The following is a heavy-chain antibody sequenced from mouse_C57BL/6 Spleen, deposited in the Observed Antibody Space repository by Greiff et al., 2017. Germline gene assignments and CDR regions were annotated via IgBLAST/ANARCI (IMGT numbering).Heavy chain of an antibody. V-gene: IGHV1-53*01. Sequence: HVQLQQPGTELVKPGASVKLSCKASGYTFPSYWMHWVKQRPGQGLEWIGNINPSNGGTNYTETFKSKGTLSVDKSSSTAYMQLISLTSEDSAVYFYEREGDYEAMDYWGQGTSVTVSS. CDR1: GYTFPSYW. CDR2: INPSNGGT. CDR3: EREGDYEAMDY. J-gene: IGHJ4*01.